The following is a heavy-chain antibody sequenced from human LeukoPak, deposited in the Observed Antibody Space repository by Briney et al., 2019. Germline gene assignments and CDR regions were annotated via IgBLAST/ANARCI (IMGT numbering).Heavy chain of an antibody. CDR1: GGSFSGYY. CDR3: ARGHCSSTSCHFDI. Sequence: PSETLSLTCAVYGGSFSGYYWSWIRQPPGKGLEWIGEINHSGSTNYNPSLKSRVTISVDTSKNQFSLKLSPVTAADTAVYYCARGHCSSTSCHFDIWGQGTMVTVSS. J-gene: IGHJ3*02. V-gene: IGHV4-34*01. CDR2: INHSGST. D-gene: IGHD2-2*01.